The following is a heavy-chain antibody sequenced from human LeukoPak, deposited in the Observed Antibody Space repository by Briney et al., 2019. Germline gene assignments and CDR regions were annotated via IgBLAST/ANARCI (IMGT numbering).Heavy chain of an antibody. CDR2: IYYSGST. J-gene: IGHJ5*02. Sequence: SETLSLTCTVSGGSISSYYWSWIQQPPGKGLEWIGYIYYSGSTNYNPSLKSRVTISVDTSKNQFSLKLSSVTAADTAVYYCARHWGSSWYPNRFDPWGQGTLVTVSS. CDR1: GGSISSYY. D-gene: IGHD6-13*01. V-gene: IGHV4-59*08. CDR3: ARHWGSSWYPNRFDP.